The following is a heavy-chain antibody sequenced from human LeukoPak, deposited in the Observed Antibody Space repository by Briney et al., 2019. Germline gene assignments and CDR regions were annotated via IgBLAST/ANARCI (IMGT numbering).Heavy chain of an antibody. CDR1: GFTFSSYD. J-gene: IGHJ4*02. V-gene: IGHV3-13*01. Sequence: AGGSLRLSCAASGFTFSSYDMHWVRQATGKGLEWVSAIGTAGDTYYPGSVKGRFTISRENAKNSLYLQMNSLRAGDTAVYYCARGEQQLGEFDCWGQGTLVTVSS. CDR2: IGTAGDT. CDR3: ARGEQQLGEFDC. D-gene: IGHD6-13*01.